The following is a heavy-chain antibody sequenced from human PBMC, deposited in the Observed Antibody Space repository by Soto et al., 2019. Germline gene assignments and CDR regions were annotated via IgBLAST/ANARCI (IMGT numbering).Heavy chain of an antibody. CDR2: IYYSGST. J-gene: IGHJ3*02. Sequence: QVQLQESGPGLVKPSETLSLTCTVSGGSISSYYWSWIRQPPGKGLEWIGYIYYSGSTNYNPSLKSRVTISVDTSKNQFSLKLSSVTAAHTAVYYCARLAAAGPFDAFDIWGQGTMVTVSS. CDR1: GGSISSYY. CDR3: ARLAAAGPFDAFDI. V-gene: IGHV4-59*01. D-gene: IGHD6-13*01.